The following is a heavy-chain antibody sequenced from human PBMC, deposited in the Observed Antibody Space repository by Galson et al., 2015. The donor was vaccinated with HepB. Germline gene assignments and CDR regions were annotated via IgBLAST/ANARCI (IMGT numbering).Heavy chain of an antibody. Sequence: SLRLSCAASGFTFSYYAMAWVRQAPGKGLEWISAITPSGDNPYSADSMKGRFFISRDNSQNTLFLQMNSLRADDTAIYFLAKVFPEKTDGWYRQALYYFDSWGQGTRVTVSS. CDR2: ITPSGDNP. CDR3: AKVFPEKTDGWYRQALYYFDS. D-gene: IGHD6-19*01. J-gene: IGHJ4*02. CDR1: GFTFSYYA. V-gene: IGHV3-23*01.